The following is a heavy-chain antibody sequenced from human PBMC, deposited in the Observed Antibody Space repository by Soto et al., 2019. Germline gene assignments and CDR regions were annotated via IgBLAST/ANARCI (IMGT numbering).Heavy chain of an antibody. CDR3: TKNSAYALDY. J-gene: IGHJ4*02. D-gene: IGHD5-12*01. V-gene: IGHV4-4*02. CDR1: GGSVSNNNW. CDR2: IHHSGGT. Sequence: QVQLQESGPGLVKPSGTLSLSCAVSGGSVSNNNWWSWVRQSPGNGLEWIGEIHHSGGTSYNPSLGSRATLSVDKSKNELSLRLNYVTAADTAVYHCTKNSAYALDYWGLGILVTVSS.